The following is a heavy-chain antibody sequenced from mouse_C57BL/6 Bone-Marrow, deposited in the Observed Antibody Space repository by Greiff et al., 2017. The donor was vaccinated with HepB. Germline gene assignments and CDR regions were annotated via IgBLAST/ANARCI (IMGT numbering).Heavy chain of an antibody. V-gene: IGHV1-19*01. Sequence: EVQLVESGPVLVKPGASVKMSCKASGYTFTDYYMNWVKQSHGKSLEWIGVINPYNGGTSYNQKFKGKATLTVDKSSSTAYMELNSLTSEDSAVYYCARRKDYGRSYENYFDYWGQGTTLTVSS. CDR1: GYTFTDYY. D-gene: IGHD1-1*01. CDR2: INPYNGGT. CDR3: ARRKDYGRSYENYFDY. J-gene: IGHJ2*01.